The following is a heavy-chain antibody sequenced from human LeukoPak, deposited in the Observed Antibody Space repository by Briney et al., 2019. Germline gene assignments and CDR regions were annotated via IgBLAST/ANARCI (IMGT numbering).Heavy chain of an antibody. V-gene: IGHV4-59*01. CDR2: IYHNGNT. CDR1: GGSLSGYY. CDR3: ARVGLYDSSGYYYDAFDI. Sequence: PSETLSLTCTVSGGSLSGYYWSWIRQPPGKGLEWIGYIYHNGNTDYNRSLKTRITISVNTSKNQVSLKLNSVTAADTAVYYCARVGLYDSSGYYYDAFDIWGQGTMVTVSS. J-gene: IGHJ3*02. D-gene: IGHD3-22*01.